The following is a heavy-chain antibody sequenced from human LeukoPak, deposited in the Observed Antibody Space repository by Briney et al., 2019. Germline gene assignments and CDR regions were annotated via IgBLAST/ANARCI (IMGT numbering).Heavy chain of an antibody. Sequence: PSETLSLTCAVYGGSFSGYYWSWLRQPPGKGLEGIGEINHSGSTNYNPSLKRRVTISVDTSKNHFSLKLSSVTAADTAVYYCARGKLGRSSSWYDYWGQGTLVTVSS. J-gene: IGHJ4*02. D-gene: IGHD6-13*01. CDR1: GGSFSGYY. CDR3: ARGKLGRSSSWYDY. V-gene: IGHV4-34*01. CDR2: INHSGST.